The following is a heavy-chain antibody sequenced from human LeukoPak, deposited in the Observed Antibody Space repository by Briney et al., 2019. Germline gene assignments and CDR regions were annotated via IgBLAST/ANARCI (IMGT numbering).Heavy chain of an antibody. CDR2: IKQDGSEK. CDR1: GFTFSSYW. Sequence: PGGSLRLSCAASGFTFSSYWMSWVRQAPGKGLEWVANIKQDGSEKYYVDSVKGRFTISRDNAKNSLYLQMNSLRAEDTAVYYCARDRCEGLGLSSCPLDYWGQGTLVTVSS. V-gene: IGHV3-7*03. D-gene: IGHD2/OR15-2a*01. J-gene: IGHJ4*02. CDR3: ARDRCEGLGLSSCPLDY.